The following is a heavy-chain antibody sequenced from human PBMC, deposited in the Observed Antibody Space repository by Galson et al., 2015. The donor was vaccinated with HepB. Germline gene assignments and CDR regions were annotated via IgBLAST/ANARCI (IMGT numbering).Heavy chain of an antibody. J-gene: IGHJ4*02. CDR3: ARQLHYYDSSGYPGY. CDR2: IDPSDSYT. D-gene: IGHD3-22*01. V-gene: IGHV5-10-1*01. CDR1: GSSFPSYW. Sequence: QSGAEVTKPGESLRISCKGSGSSFPSYWISWVRQMPGKGLEWMGRIDPSDSYTNYSPSFQGHVTISADKSISTAYLQWSSLKASDTAMYYCARQLHYYDSSGYPGYWGQGTLVTVSS.